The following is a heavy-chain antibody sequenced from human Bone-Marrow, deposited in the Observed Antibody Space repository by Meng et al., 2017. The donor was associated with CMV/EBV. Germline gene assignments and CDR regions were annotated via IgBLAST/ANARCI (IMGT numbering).Heavy chain of an antibody. D-gene: IGHD4-23*01. J-gene: IGHJ4*02. CDR1: GGSISSYY. Sequence: AETLSLSCIVSGGSISSYYWSWIRQPPGKGLEWIGYTYYSGSTNYNPFPKSRVTISVDTTKNQFSLKLSSVTAPDTAVYYCARTPWDYGGNSYYFDYWGQGTLVTVSS. V-gene: IGHV4-59*01. CDR3: ARTPWDYGGNSYYFDY. CDR2: TYYSGST.